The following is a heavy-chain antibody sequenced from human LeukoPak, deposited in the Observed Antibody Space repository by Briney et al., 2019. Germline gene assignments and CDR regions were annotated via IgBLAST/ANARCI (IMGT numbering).Heavy chain of an antibody. CDR1: GFTFSSYA. Sequence: QAGGSLRLSCAASGFTFSSYAMSWVRQAPGKGLEWVSAISGSGGSTYYADSVKGRFTISRDNSKNTLYLQMNSLRAEDTAVYYCAKGVISRLYYFDYWGQGTLVTVSS. V-gene: IGHV3-23*01. J-gene: IGHJ4*02. CDR3: AKGVISRLYYFDY. D-gene: IGHD2/OR15-2a*01. CDR2: ISGSGGST.